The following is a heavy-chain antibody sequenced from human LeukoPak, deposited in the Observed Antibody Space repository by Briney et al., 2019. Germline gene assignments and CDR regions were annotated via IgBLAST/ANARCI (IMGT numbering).Heavy chain of an antibody. Sequence: GGSLRLSCAASGFTFSSYAMHWVRQAPGKGLEWVSGVSASGISTYYADSVKGRFTISRDNSKDTLYLQMNGLRVEDTAVYYCARVYYASWSGQPLSQHWLDPWGQGTLVTVSS. V-gene: IGHV3-23*01. D-gene: IGHD3-3*01. CDR3: ARVYYASWSGQPLSQHWLDP. J-gene: IGHJ5*02. CDR1: GFTFSSYA. CDR2: VSASGIST.